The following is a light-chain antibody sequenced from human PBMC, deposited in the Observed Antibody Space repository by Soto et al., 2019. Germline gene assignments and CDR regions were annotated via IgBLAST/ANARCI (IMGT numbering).Light chain of an antibody. Sequence: IQMTQSPSTLSASVGATVTITCRASQSVTDRLAWYQQKPGKAPKLLIYDASILERGVPSRFSGSGSGTEFTLTISSLQPDDFATYYCQQYNSFSLTFGGGTKV. CDR2: DAS. J-gene: IGKJ4*01. CDR1: QSVTDR. V-gene: IGKV1-5*01. CDR3: QQYNSFSLT.